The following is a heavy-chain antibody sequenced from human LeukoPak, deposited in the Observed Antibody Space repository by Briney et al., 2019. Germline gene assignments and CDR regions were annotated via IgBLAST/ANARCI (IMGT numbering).Heavy chain of an antibody. CDR3: ARDGTMITFGGVIAPDY. CDR2: IIPIFGTA. Sequence: SVKVSCKASGGTFSSYAISWVRQAPGQGLEWMGRIIPIFGTANYAQKFQGRVTITTDESTSTASMELSSLRSEDTAVYYCARDGTMITFGGVIAPDYWGQGTLVTVSS. CDR1: GGTFSSYA. V-gene: IGHV1-69*05. D-gene: IGHD3-16*02. J-gene: IGHJ4*02.